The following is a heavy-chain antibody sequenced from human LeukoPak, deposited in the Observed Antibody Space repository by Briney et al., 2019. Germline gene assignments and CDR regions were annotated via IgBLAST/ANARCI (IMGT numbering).Heavy chain of an antibody. CDR2: YTGST. V-gene: IGHV4-59*01. Sequence: YTGSTNYNPSLKSRVTISIDTSKSQFSLRLTSVTAVDTAIYYCASLSHCSTSSCFDYWGRGTLVTVSS. CDR3: ASLSHCSTSSCFDY. D-gene: IGHD2-2*01. J-gene: IGHJ4*02.